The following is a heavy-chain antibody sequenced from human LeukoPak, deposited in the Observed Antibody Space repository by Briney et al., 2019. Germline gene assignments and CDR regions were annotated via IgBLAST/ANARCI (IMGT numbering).Heavy chain of an antibody. CDR2: ISGSSSYI. CDR1: GFTFSSYS. V-gene: IGHV3-21*01. Sequence: GGSLRLSCAASGFTFSSYSMNWVRQAPGKGLEWVSSISGSSSYIYYADSVKGRFTISRDNAKNSLYLQMNSLRAEDTAVYYCARDLSGGGCSSTSCHGNYWGQGTLVTVSS. J-gene: IGHJ4*02. D-gene: IGHD2-2*01. CDR3: ARDLSGGGCSSTSCHGNY.